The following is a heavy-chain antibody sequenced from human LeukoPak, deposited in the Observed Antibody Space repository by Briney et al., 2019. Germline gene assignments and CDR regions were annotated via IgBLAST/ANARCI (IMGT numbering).Heavy chain of an antibody. CDR3: ARAKLWHRYYFDY. J-gene: IGHJ4*02. CDR2: IYYSGST. D-gene: IGHD5-18*01. V-gene: IGHV4-39*07. CDR1: GGSISSSIYY. Sequence: SETLSLTCTVSGGSISSSIYYWGWIRQPPGKGLEWIGSIYYSGSTYYNPSLKSRVTISVDTSKNQFSLKLSSVTAADTAVYYCARAKLWHRYYFDYWGQGTLVTVSS.